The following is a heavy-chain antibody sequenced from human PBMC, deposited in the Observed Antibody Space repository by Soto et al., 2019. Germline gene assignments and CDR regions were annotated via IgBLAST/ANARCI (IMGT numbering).Heavy chain of an antibody. CDR2: IYYSGST. CDR3: ARRYGSGFDY. Sequence: SETLSLTCTVSGGSISSSSYYWGLIRQPPGKGLEWIGCIYYSGSTNYNPSLKSRVTISVDTSKNQFSLKLSSVTAADTAVYYCARRYGSGFDYWGQGTLVTVSS. V-gene: IGHV4-39*07. CDR1: GGSISSSSYY. D-gene: IGHD3-10*01. J-gene: IGHJ4*02.